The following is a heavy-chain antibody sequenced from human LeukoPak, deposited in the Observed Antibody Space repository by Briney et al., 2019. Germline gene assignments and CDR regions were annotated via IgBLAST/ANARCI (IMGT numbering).Heavy chain of an antibody. V-gene: IGHV4-38-2*02. CDR2: IYHSGST. CDR3: ARGGSSGWYRGDY. D-gene: IGHD6-19*01. CDR1: GYSISSGYY. Sequence: SETLSLTCTVSGYSISSGYYWGWIRPPPGKGLEWIGSIYHSGSTYYNPSLKSRVTISVDTSKNQFSLKLSSVTAADTAMYYCARGGSSGWYRGDYWGQGTLVTVSS. J-gene: IGHJ4*02.